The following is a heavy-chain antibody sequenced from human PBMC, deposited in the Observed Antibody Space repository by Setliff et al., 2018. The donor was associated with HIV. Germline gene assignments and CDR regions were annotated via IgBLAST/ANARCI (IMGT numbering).Heavy chain of an antibody. J-gene: IGHJ6*02. CDR1: DSGTYY. Sequence: SETLSLTCTVSDSGTYYWSWIRQPAGKGLEWIGRVSSRGDTNYNPSLKSRVTMSVDTSKNQFSLKLTSVTASDTAVYYCRLSIYGMDVWGQGTTVTVSS. CDR2: VSSRGDT. CDR3: RLSIYGMDV. D-gene: IGHD3-16*01. V-gene: IGHV4-4*07.